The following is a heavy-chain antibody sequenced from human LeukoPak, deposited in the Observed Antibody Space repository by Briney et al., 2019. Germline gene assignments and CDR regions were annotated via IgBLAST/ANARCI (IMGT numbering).Heavy chain of an antibody. CDR3: AATEDGSGSYYYY. CDR1: GGSININTYY. D-gene: IGHD3-10*01. V-gene: IGHV4-39*07. Sequence: SSETLSLTCTVSGGSININTYYWGWIRQPPGKGLEWIGSIYYSGSTYYNPSLKSRVTISVDTSKNQFSLKLSSVTAADTAVYYCAATEDGSGSYYYYWGQGTLVTVSS. J-gene: IGHJ4*02. CDR2: IYYSGST.